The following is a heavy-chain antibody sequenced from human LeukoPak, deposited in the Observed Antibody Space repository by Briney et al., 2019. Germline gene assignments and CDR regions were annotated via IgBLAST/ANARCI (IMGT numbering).Heavy chain of an antibody. D-gene: IGHD5-18*01. CDR3: ARDHGQDTAMGVGAFDI. J-gene: IGHJ3*02. V-gene: IGHV4-39*07. Sequence: PSETLSLTCTVSGGSISSSSYYWGWIRQPPGKGLEWIGSIYYSGSTYYNPSLKSRVTISVDTSKNQFSLKLSSVTAADTAVYYCARDHGQDTAMGVGAFDIWGQGTMVTVSS. CDR1: GGSISSSSYY. CDR2: IYYSGST.